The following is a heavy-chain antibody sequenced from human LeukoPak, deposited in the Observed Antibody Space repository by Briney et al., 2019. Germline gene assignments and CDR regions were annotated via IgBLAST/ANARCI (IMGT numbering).Heavy chain of an antibody. CDR2: ISSSGSI. V-gene: IGHV3-11*04. D-gene: IGHD3-22*01. J-gene: IGHJ3*02. CDR1: GFTFSDNY. Sequence: GGSLRLSCAASGFTFSDNYMSWIRQAPGKGLEWVSYISSSGSIYYADSVKGRFTISRDNTKNSLYLQMNSLRAEDTAVYYCARDWRDSSGKFPNDAFDIWGQGTMVTVSS. CDR3: ARDWRDSSGKFPNDAFDI.